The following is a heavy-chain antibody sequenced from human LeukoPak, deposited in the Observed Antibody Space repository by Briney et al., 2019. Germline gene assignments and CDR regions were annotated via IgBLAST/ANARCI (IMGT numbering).Heavy chain of an antibody. CDR1: GFTFSSYS. CDR3: ARDLPRYYYDSSGYFVPDY. D-gene: IGHD3-22*01. Sequence: PGGSLRLSCAASGFTFSSYSMNWVRQAPGKGLEWVSSISSSSSYIYYADSVKGRFTISRDNAKNSLYLQMNSLRAEDTAVYYCARDLPRYYYDSSGYFVPDYWGQGTLVTVSS. J-gene: IGHJ4*02. V-gene: IGHV3-21*01. CDR2: ISSSSSYI.